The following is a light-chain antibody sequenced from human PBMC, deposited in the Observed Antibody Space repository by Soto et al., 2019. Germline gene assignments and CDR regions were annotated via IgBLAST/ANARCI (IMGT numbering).Light chain of an antibody. Sequence: QSVLTQPASVSGSPGQSITISCTGTSSDVGGYNYVSWYQQHPGKAPKLMIYDVSNRPSGVSNRFSGSKSGNTASLTISGLHAEDEAEYYCSSYRSSTKSDFGTGTKVTVL. CDR3: SSYRSSTKSD. V-gene: IGLV2-14*03. CDR2: DVS. J-gene: IGLJ1*01. CDR1: SSDVGGYNY.